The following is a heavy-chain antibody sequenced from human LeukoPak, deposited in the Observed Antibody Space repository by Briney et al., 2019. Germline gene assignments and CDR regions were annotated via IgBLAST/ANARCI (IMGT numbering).Heavy chain of an antibody. J-gene: IGHJ4*02. CDR2: MSAGGSST. V-gene: IGHV3-23*01. CDR1: GFTFSNYA. D-gene: IGHD3-10*01. CDR3: AKDHRGDFDY. Sequence: PGGSLRLSCAASGFTFSNYAMSWVRQAPGKGLEWVSAMSAGGSSTWYADSVKGRFTISRDNSKNTLYLQMNSRRAEDTAVYYCAKDHRGDFDYWGQGTLVTVSS.